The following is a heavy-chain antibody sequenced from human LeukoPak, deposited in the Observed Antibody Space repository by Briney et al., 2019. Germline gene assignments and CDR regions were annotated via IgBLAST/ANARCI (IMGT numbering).Heavy chain of an antibody. CDR3: ARERVTGRRVYYYYGMDV. Sequence: GGSLRLSCAASGFTFSSYAMSWVRQAPGKGLEWVSAISGSGGSTYYADSVKGRFTISRDNAKNSLYLQMNSLRAEDTAVYYCARERVTGRRVYYYYGMDVWGQGTTVTVSS. D-gene: IGHD7-27*01. CDR2: ISGSGGST. V-gene: IGHV3-23*01. CDR1: GFTFSSYA. J-gene: IGHJ6*02.